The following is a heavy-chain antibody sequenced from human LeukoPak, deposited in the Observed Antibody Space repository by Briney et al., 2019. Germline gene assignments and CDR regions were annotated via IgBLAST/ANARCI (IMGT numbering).Heavy chain of an antibody. CDR1: GFTFSTYA. J-gene: IGHJ4*02. CDR3: AKDRAGYSGARGFDC. D-gene: IGHD5-12*01. Sequence: GGFLRLSCAASGFTFSTYAMSWVRQAPGKGLDWVSGTSASSDSTYYADSVKGRFTISRDNSKNTLYLQMNSLGAADTAVYYCAKDRAGYSGARGFDCWGQGTLVTVSS. CDR2: TSASSDST. V-gene: IGHV3-23*01.